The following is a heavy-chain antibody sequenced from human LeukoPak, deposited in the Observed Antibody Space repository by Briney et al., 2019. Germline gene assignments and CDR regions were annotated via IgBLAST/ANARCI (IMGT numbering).Heavy chain of an antibody. Sequence: GGSLRLSCAASGFSLSNFAMSWVRQAPGKGLEWVANIQQDGSEKYYVDSVKGRFTISRDNAKNSLYLQMNSLRAEDTAVYYCARNPPRYFNWGQGTLVTVSS. CDR3: ARNPPRYFN. V-gene: IGHV3-7*05. D-gene: IGHD1-26*01. CDR1: GFSLSNFA. J-gene: IGHJ4*02. CDR2: IQQDGSEK.